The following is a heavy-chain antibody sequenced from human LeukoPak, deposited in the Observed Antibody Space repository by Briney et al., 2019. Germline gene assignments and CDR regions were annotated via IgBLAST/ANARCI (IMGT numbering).Heavy chain of an antibody. J-gene: IGHJ2*01. V-gene: IGHV4-59*12. Sequence: PSETLSLTCTVSGASISSYYWSWIRQPPGRGLEWIAYTSYSGSTNYNPSLKSRVTISVDTSKNQFSLKLTSVTAADTAVYYCARPSSTSRWYFDLWGRGTLVTVSS. CDR2: TSYSGST. CDR1: GASISSYY. D-gene: IGHD2-2*01. CDR3: ARPSSTSRWYFDL.